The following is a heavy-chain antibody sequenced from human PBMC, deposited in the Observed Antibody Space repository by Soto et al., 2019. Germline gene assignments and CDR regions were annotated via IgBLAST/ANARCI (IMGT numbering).Heavy chain of an antibody. J-gene: IGHJ3*02. Sequence: ASVKVSCKASGYTFTSNDINWVRQAAGQGLEWMGWMSAYNGNTNNAQKLQGRVIMTTDTSTSTAYMELRSLRSDDTAVYYCARDYSGSYSDAFDIWGQGTMVTVSS. CDR3: ARDYSGSYSDAFDI. CDR1: GYTFTSND. CDR2: MSAYNGNT. D-gene: IGHD1-26*01. V-gene: IGHV1-18*01.